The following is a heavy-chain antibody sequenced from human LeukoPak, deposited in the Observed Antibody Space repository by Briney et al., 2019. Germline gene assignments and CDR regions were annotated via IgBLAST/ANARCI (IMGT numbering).Heavy chain of an antibody. D-gene: IGHD3-22*01. J-gene: IGHJ6*02. CDR1: GYTFTSYD. V-gene: IGHV1-8*01. CDR2: MNPNSGNT. Sequence: ASVKVSCKASGYTFTSYDINWVRQATRQGLEWMGWMNPNSGNTGYAQKFQGRVTMTRNTPISTAYMELSSLRSEDTAVYYCARGGGITMIVVDYGMDVWGQGTTVTVSS. CDR3: ARGGGITMIVVDYGMDV.